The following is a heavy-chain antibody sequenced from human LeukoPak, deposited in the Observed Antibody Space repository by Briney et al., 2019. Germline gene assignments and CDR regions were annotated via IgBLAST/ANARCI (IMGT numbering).Heavy chain of an antibody. CDR1: GFTFSSYW. V-gene: IGHV3-7*01. Sequence: GGSLRLSCAASGFTFSSYWMSWVRQAPGKGLEWVANIKQDGSEKYYVDSVKGRFTISRDNAKNSLYLQMNSLRAEDTAVYYCARSPRYNWNDVSVFDIWGQGTMVTVSS. CDR2: IKQDGSEK. D-gene: IGHD1-1*01. J-gene: IGHJ3*02. CDR3: ARSPRYNWNDVSVFDI.